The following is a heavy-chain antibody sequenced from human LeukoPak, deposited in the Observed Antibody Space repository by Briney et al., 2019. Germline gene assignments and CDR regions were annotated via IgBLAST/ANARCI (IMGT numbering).Heavy chain of an antibody. D-gene: IGHD3-22*01. CDR1: GFTFSSYG. Sequence: GGSLRLSCAASGFTFSSYGRHWVRQAPGKGLHWGAVIWYDGSNKYYVDCVQGRFTISRDNSKNTLYLQMSSLRAEDTAVYYCARGDYYDSSGYYFPDAFDIWGQGTMVTVSS. CDR2: IWYDGSNK. V-gene: IGHV3-33*01. CDR3: ARGDYYDSSGYYFPDAFDI. J-gene: IGHJ3*02.